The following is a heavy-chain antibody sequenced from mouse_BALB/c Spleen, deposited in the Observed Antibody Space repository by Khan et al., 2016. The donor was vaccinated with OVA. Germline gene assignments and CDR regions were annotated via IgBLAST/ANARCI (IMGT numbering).Heavy chain of an antibody. CDR1: GYTFTTYT. Sequence: VQVEESGAELARPGASVKMSCKASGYTFTTYTLHWVNQRPGQGLEWIGYINPSNGYTNYNQKFKTNSTLTAYKSSSTAYMHLSSRTADYSAVYYCAREGAYYRSDGWFSYWGQGTLVTVSA. J-gene: IGHJ3*01. D-gene: IGHD2-14*01. V-gene: IGHV1-4*01. CDR3: AREGAYYRSDGWFSY. CDR2: INPSNGYT.